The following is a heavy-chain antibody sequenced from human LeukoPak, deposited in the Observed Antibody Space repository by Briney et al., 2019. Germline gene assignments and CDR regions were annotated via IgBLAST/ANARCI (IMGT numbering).Heavy chain of an antibody. CDR3: ARGQSGYYDY. V-gene: IGHV4-59*12. CDR2: IHYSGST. D-gene: IGHD3-3*01. Sequence: SETLSLTCTVSGGSISGYYWSWIRQPPGKGLEWIGYIHYSGSTNYNPSLKSRVTVSLDTSKNQFSLNLYSMTAADTAVYYCARGQSGYYDYWGQGTLVTVSS. J-gene: IGHJ4*02. CDR1: GGSISGYY.